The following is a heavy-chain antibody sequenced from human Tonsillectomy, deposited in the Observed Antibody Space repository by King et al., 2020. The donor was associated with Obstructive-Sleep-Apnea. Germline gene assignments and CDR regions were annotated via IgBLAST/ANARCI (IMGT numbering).Heavy chain of an antibody. CDR1: SSGVYY. Sequence: SSGVYYWSWIRQHPGKGLEWLGYIYYSGSTYYNPSLKSRLTISVDTSKNLFSLKLSSVTAADTAVYYCARYNSGYDSHPFDYWGQGTLVTVSS. J-gene: IGHJ4*02. CDR3: ARYNSGYDSHPFDY. V-gene: IGHV4-31*02. D-gene: IGHD5-12*01. CDR2: IYYSGST.